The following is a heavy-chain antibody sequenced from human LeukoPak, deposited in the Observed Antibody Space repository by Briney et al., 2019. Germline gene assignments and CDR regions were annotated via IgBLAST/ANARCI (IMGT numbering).Heavy chain of an antibody. J-gene: IGHJ4*02. CDR2: VYYNGNT. V-gene: IGHV4-39*01. D-gene: IGHD4-17*01. CDR3: ARFPTDLRAFDY. Sequence: SETLSLTCTVSGGSISSSSYSWGWIRQPPGKGLECIGSVYYNGNTYYIPSLKSRVTISVDTSKNQFSLKLNSVTAADTAVYYCARFPTDLRAFDYWGQGTLVTVSS. CDR1: GGSISSSSYS.